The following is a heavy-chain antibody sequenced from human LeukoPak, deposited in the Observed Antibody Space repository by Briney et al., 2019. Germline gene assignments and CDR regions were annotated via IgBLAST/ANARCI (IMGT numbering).Heavy chain of an antibody. CDR1: GFIITDYY. D-gene: IGHD2-21*01. J-gene: IGHJ4*02. CDR3: TRGLGD. V-gene: IGHV3-72*01. CDR2: SRNKGDSDST. Sequence: GSLGLSCAASGFIITDYYMDWVRQAPGQGLEWVGRSRNKGDSDSTEYAASVKARFTISRDDAKNSLYLQMNSLKSEDTAVYYCTRGLGDWGQGTLVTVSS.